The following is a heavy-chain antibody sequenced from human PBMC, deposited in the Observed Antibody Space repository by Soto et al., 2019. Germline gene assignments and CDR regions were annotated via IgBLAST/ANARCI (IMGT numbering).Heavy chain of an antibody. Sequence: EVQLLESGGGLVQPGGSLRLSCAASGFTFSSYAMSWVRQAPGKGLEWVSAISGSGGSTYYADSVKGRFTISRDNSKNTLYLQMTSLRADDTAVYYCASPGAYCSGGSCYFDYWGQGTLVTVSS. CDR3: ASPGAYCSGGSCYFDY. D-gene: IGHD2-15*01. V-gene: IGHV3-23*01. CDR1: GFTFSSYA. J-gene: IGHJ4*02. CDR2: ISGSGGST.